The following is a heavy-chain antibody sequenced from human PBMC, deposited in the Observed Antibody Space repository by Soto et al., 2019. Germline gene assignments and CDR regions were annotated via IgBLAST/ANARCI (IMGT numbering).Heavy chain of an antibody. CDR1: GFTFSSFH. Sequence: EVQLVESGGGLVMPGGSLRLSCAASGFTFSSFHMNWVRQAPGKGLEWVSSINPGSTHIYYRDSGKGRFTISRDDSKNSVYLRMTGLRTEDTALYYFARGYCGGGGCYLRRDAFDVWGQGTMVTVSS. D-gene: IGHD2-15*01. CDR3: ARGYCGGGGCYLRRDAFDV. CDR2: INPGSTHI. V-gene: IGHV3-21*01. J-gene: IGHJ3*01.